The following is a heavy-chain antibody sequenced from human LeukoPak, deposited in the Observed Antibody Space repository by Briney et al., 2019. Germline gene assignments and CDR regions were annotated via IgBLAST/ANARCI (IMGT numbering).Heavy chain of an antibody. Sequence: GGSLRLSCAASGFTFSSYGMHWVRQAPGKGLEWVAVISYDGSNKYYADFVKGRFTISRDNSKNTLYLQMNSLRAEDTAVYYCASALNYYGPFDYWGQGTLVTVSS. D-gene: IGHD3-10*01. CDR3: ASALNYYGPFDY. CDR2: ISYDGSNK. J-gene: IGHJ4*02. CDR1: GFTFSSYG. V-gene: IGHV3-30*03.